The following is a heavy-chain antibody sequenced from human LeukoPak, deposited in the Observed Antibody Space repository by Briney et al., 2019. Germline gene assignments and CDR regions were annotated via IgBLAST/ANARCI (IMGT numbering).Heavy chain of an antibody. CDR3: ARDRGFTVARGVPSWFDP. J-gene: IGHJ5*02. Sequence: SETLSLTCTVSGDSISSGGYLWTWIRQPAGEGLEWIGRMYTDGGLSYNPSLKSRVAISMDTSKNQFSLKLTSVSAADTAVYYCARDRGFTVARGVPSWFDPWGQGTLVTVSS. CDR1: GDSISSGGYL. V-gene: IGHV4-61*02. CDR2: MYTDGGL. D-gene: IGHD3-10*01.